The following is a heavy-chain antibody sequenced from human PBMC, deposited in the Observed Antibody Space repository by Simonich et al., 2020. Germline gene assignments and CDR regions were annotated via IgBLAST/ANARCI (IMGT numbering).Heavy chain of an antibody. V-gene: IGHV4-34*01. CDR1: GGSFSGYY. CDR3: ARGKGWKNAFDI. CDR2: INHSGRP. J-gene: IGHJ3*02. D-gene: IGHD1-1*01. Sequence: QVQLQQWGAGLLKPSETLSLTCAVYGGSFSGYYWCWIRQPPGKGLEGIGEINHSGRPNYNPSLKSGVTISVSTSKNQFSLKLSSVTDADTAVYYCARGKGWKNAFDIWGQGTMVTVSS.